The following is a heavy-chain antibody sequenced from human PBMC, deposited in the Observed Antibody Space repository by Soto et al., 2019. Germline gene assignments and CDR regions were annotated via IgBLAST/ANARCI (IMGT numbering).Heavy chain of an antibody. CDR3: ARPPSTGTTSGYYVDY. CDR2: IIPILDIT. CDR1: GGTFSSYP. V-gene: IGHV1-69*02. D-gene: IGHD1-7*01. J-gene: IGHJ4*02. Sequence: QVQLVQSGAEVKKPGSSVKVSCKASGGTFSSYPISWVRQAPGQGLEWMGRIIPILDITDYAQRFQGRVTITADNSTSTAYMELSSLSSDDTAVYYCARPPSTGTTSGYYVDYWGQGTLVTVSS.